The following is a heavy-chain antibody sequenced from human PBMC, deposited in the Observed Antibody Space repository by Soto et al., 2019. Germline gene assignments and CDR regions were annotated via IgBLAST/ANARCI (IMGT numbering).Heavy chain of an antibody. Sequence: GGSLRLSCAASGFTFSSYSMNWVRQAPGKGLEWVSYISSSSSTIYYADSVKGRFTISRDNAKNSLYLQMNSLRAKDTAVYYCAREGASSSTQYYYYYYYMDVCGKGTTVTVSS. CDR1: GFTFSSYS. CDR3: AREGASSSTQYYYYYYYMDV. J-gene: IGHJ6*03. D-gene: IGHD6-6*01. V-gene: IGHV3-48*01. CDR2: ISSSSSTI.